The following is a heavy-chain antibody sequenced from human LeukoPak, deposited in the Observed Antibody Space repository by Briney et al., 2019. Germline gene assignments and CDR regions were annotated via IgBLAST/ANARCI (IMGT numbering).Heavy chain of an antibody. V-gene: IGHV1-69*13. J-gene: IGHJ4*02. D-gene: IGHD6-19*01. CDR2: IIPIFGTA. Sequence: SVKVSCKASGGTFSSYAISWVRQAPGQGLEWMGGIIPIFGTANYAQKFQGRVTITADESTSTAYMELSSLRSEDTAVYYCARQYSSGWGDFDYWGQGTLVTVSS. CDR1: GGTFSSYA. CDR3: ARQYSSGWGDFDY.